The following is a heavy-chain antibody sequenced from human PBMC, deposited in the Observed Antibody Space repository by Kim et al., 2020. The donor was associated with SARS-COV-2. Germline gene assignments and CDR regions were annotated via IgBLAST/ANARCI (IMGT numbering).Heavy chain of an antibody. CDR3: AKDRRVGVPRKFDY. V-gene: IGHV3-23*01. J-gene: IGHJ4*02. Sequence: DAVKGRFTIPRDNAKNTLYLQMNSLRAEDTAVYYCAKDRRVGVPRKFDYWGQGTLVTVSS. D-gene: IGHD1-26*01.